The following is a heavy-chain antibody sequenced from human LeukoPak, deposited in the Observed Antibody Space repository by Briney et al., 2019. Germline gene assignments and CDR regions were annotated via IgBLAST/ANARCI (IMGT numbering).Heavy chain of an antibody. CDR3: ARVGYYDSSGYRAFDI. V-gene: IGHV3-21*01. D-gene: IGHD3-22*01. J-gene: IGHJ3*02. CDR1: GLTFSSYS. CDR2: ISSSSSYI. Sequence: GGSLRLSCAASGLTFSSYSMNWVRQAPGKGLEWVSSISSSSSYIYYADSVKGRFTISRDNAKNSLYLQMNSLRAEDTAVYYCARVGYYDSSGYRAFDIWGQGTMVTVSS.